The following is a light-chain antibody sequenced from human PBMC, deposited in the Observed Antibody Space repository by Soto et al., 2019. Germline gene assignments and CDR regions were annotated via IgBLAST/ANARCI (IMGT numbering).Light chain of an antibody. Sequence: DIPITQSPSTLSGSVGDRATITCRASQTISSWLAWYQQKPGKAPKLLIYKASTLKSGVPSRFSGSGSGTEFTLTISSLQPDDFATYYCQHYNSYSEAFGQRAKVDI. J-gene: IGKJ1*01. V-gene: IGKV1-5*03. CDR2: KAS. CDR1: QTISSW. CDR3: QHYNSYSEA.